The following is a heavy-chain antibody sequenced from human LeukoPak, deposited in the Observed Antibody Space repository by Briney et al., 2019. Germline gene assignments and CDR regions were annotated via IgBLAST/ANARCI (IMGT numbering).Heavy chain of an antibody. Sequence: GESLKISCKGSGYSFTSYWIGWVRQMPGKGLEWMGIIYPGDSDTRYSPSFQGQVTISADKSISTAYLQWSSLKASDTAMYYCARSYGSGSYYKGLDYWGQGTLVTVSS. CDR1: GYSFTSYW. J-gene: IGHJ4*02. CDR3: ARSYGSGSYYKGLDY. D-gene: IGHD3-10*01. CDR2: IYPGDSDT. V-gene: IGHV5-51*01.